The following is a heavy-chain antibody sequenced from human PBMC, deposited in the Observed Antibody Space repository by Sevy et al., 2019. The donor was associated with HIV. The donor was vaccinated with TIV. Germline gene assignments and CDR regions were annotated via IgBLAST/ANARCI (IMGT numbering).Heavy chain of an antibody. Sequence: GGSLRLSCAASGFTFSKYSMSWVRQPPGKGLEWVSTLSFGCGEINYAHSMKGRFTISRENSKSSEYLQMNNLRPEDTAVYYCAREGCTKPHDYWGQGTLVTVSS. CDR3: AREGCTKPHDY. CDR1: GFTFSKYS. D-gene: IGHD2-8*01. CDR2: LSFGCGEI. J-gene: IGHJ4*02. V-gene: IGHV3-23*01.